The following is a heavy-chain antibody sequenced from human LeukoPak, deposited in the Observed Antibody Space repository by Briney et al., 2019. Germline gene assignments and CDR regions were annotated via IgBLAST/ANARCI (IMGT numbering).Heavy chain of an antibody. D-gene: IGHD2-2*01. CDR2: IKQDGSEK. CDR1: GFTFSSYW. J-gene: IGHJ4*02. Sequence: GGSLRLSCAASGFTFSSYWMTWVRQAPGKGLEWVANIKQDGSEKYYVDSVKGRFTISRDNAKNSLYLQMNSLRAEDTAVYYCARDSGVVPAAMRGIDYWGQGTLVTVSS. CDR3: ARDSGVVPAAMRGIDY. V-gene: IGHV3-7*01.